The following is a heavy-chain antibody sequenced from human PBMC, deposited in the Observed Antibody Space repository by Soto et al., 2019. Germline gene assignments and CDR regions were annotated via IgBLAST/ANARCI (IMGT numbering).Heavy chain of an antibody. CDR1: GFTFSRHG. J-gene: IGHJ4*02. D-gene: IGHD2-15*01. V-gene: IGHV3-30*18. CDR3: AKAAGYCVSTACPWYYLDY. CDR2: ISYDGSHE. Sequence: QVQVVESGGGVVQPGRSLRLSCAASGFTFSRHGMHWVRQAPGKGLEWVAGISYDGSHEYYADSVKGRFTISRDNSRNTVYLQMNSLRADDTAVYYCAKAAGYCVSTACPWYYLDYWGQGTLVTVSS.